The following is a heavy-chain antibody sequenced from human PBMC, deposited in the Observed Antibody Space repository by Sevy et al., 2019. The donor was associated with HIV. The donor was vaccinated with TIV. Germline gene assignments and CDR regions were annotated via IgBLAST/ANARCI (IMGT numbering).Heavy chain of an antibody. Sequence: GGSLRLSCAASGFTFSSYAMSWVRQAPGKGLEWVSAISGSGGSTYYADSVKGRFTISRDNSKNTLYLQMNSLRAEDTAVYYCAKDQSYCSGGSCYSGIFDYWGQGTLVTVSS. J-gene: IGHJ4*02. CDR3: AKDQSYCSGGSCYSGIFDY. CDR2: ISGSGGST. V-gene: IGHV3-23*01. D-gene: IGHD2-15*01. CDR1: GFTFSSYA.